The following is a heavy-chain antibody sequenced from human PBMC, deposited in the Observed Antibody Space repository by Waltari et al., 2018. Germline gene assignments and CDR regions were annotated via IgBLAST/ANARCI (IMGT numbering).Heavy chain of an antibody. CDR3: ARAWFQYGYYMDV. D-gene: IGHD3-9*01. Sequence: QVQLVQSGAEVKKPGSSVKVSCKASGGTCSSYAISWERQAPGQGLEWRGGSIPICGRANYAQKFHGRVTITTDESTSTAYMELSSLRSEDTAVYYCARAWFQYGYYMDVWGKGTTVTVSS. CDR1: GGTCSSYA. V-gene: IGHV1-69*05. CDR2: SIPICGRA. J-gene: IGHJ6*03.